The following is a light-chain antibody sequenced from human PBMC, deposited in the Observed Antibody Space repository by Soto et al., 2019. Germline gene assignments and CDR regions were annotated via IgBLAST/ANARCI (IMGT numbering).Light chain of an antibody. Sequence: QSALTQPASVSGSPGQSITISCTGTSSDVGGYNYVSWYQHHPVKAPKLLIYEVSNRPSGVSDRFSGSRSGNTASLTISALQAEDESDYYCISYTSSSTWMFGGGTQLTVL. CDR2: EVS. CDR1: SSDVGGYNY. V-gene: IGLV2-14*01. J-gene: IGLJ3*02. CDR3: ISYTSSSTWM.